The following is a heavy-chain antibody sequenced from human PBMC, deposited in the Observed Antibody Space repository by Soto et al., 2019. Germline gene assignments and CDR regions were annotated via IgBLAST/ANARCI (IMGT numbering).Heavy chain of an antibody. J-gene: IGHJ4*02. V-gene: IGHV4-61*01. CDR2: VSYSGTT. CDR1: GVSVNSGSFY. CDR3: ARGATVTHSDY. Sequence: QVLLQESGPGLVKPSETLSLTCTVSGVSVNSGSFYWTWIRQPPGKGLEWIGFVSYSGTTKYNASPKSRVTISVDTSRSQISLKVSSVTAADTAVYYCARGATVTHSDYWGQGTLVTVSS. D-gene: IGHD4-17*01.